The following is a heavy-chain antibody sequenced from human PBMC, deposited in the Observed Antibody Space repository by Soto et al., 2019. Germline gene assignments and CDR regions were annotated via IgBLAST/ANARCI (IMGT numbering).Heavy chain of an antibody. CDR3: ARDRGVGATTRPFDY. CDR1: GFTFSSYS. J-gene: IGHJ4*02. V-gene: IGHV3-48*02. Sequence: EVQLVESGGGLVQPGGSRRLSCAASGFTFSSYSMNWVRQAPGKGLEWVSYISSSSGTIYYADSVKGRFTISRDNARNSLYLQMNSLRDEDTAVSYCARDRGVGATTRPFDYWGQGTLVTVSS. CDR2: ISSSSGTI. D-gene: IGHD1-26*01.